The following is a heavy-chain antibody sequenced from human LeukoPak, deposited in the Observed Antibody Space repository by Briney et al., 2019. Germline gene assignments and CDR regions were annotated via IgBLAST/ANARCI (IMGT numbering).Heavy chain of an antibody. V-gene: IGHV1-69*04. CDR2: IIPILGIA. CDR3: AREVRERGVSTSYYFDY. D-gene: IGHD3-10*01. CDR1: GGTFNSYA. Sequence: SVKVSCKASGGTFNSYAISWVRQAPGQGLEWMGRIIPILGIANYAQKFQGRVTITADKSTSTAYMELSSLRSEDTAVYYCAREVRERGVSTSYYFDYWGQGTLVTVSS. J-gene: IGHJ4*02.